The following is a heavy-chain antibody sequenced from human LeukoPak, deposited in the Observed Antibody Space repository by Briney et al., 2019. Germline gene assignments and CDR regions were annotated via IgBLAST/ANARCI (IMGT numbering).Heavy chain of an antibody. J-gene: IGHJ3*02. D-gene: IGHD6-19*01. Sequence: ASVKVSCKASGYTFTSYAMHWVRQAPGQRLERMGWINAGNGSTKYSQKFQGRVTITRDTSASTAYMELSSLRSEDTAVYYCARDQWLVLNAFDIWGQGTMVTVSS. CDR3: ARDQWLVLNAFDI. V-gene: IGHV1-3*01. CDR2: INAGNGST. CDR1: GYTFTSYA.